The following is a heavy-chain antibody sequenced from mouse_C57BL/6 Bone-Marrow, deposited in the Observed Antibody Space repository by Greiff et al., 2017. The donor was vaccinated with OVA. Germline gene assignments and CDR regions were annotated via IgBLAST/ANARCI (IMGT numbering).Heavy chain of an antibody. CDR2: ISSGSSTI. V-gene: IGHV5-17*01. CDR1: GFTFSDYG. J-gene: IGHJ2*01. Sequence: VQLKESGGGLVKPGGSLKLSCAASGFTFSDYGMHWVRQAPEKGLECVAYISSGSSTIYYSDTVTGPFPISRDNAKNTLFRQMTSLRSEDTAMYYCAPDDDGSSYYWGQGTTLTVSS. D-gene: IGHD1-1*01. CDR3: APDDDGSSYY.